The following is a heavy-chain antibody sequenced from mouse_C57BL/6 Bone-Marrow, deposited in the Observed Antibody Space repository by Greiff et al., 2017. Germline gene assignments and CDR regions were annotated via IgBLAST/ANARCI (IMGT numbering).Heavy chain of an antibody. D-gene: IGHD3-2*02. CDR2: INPGSGGT. J-gene: IGHJ2*01. CDR3: ARTAQATHCFDY. CDR1: GYAFTNYL. Sequence: QVQLQQSGAELVRPGTSVKVSCKASGYAFTNYLIAWVKQRPGQGLEWIGVINPGSGGTNYNEKFKGKATLTADKSSSTAYMQLSSLTSEDSAVYFCARTAQATHCFDYWGQGTTLTVSS. V-gene: IGHV1-54*01.